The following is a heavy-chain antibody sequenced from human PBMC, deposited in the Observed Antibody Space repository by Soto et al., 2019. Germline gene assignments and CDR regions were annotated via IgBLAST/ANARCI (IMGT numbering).Heavy chain of an antibody. CDR3: ARFVETAMVLDY. V-gene: IGHV4-30-4*01. CDR2: IYYSGSS. D-gene: IGHD5-18*01. Sequence: QVQLQESGPGLVKPSQTLSLTCTVSGGSISSGECYWSWIRQPPGKGLEWIGYIYYSGSSYYNPSLKSRVTISVDTSKTQFSLTLSSVTAADTAVYYCARFVETAMVLDYWGQGTLVSVSS. J-gene: IGHJ4*02. CDR1: GGSISSGECY.